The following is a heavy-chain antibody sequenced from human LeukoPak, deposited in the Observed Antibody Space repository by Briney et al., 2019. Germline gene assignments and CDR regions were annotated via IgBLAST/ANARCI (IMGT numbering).Heavy chain of an antibody. Sequence: SVKVSCKASGGTFNTCAVTWVRQAPGQGLEWMGGIIHIFGTANYAQKFQGRVTITADKSTSTAYMELSSLRSEDTAVYYCARTYYDYVGGSYRPTNFDYWGQGTLVTVSS. CDR3: ARTYYDYVGGSYRPTNFDY. D-gene: IGHD3-16*02. CDR2: IIHIFGTA. CDR1: GGTFNTCA. J-gene: IGHJ4*02. V-gene: IGHV1-69*06.